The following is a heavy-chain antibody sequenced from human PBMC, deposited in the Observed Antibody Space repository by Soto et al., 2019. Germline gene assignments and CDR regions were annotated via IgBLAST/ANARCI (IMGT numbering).Heavy chain of an antibody. Sequence: ASVKVSCKASGYTSTSSGLTWVRQAPGQGLEWMGWISPYNGDTKFAQNFQGRVSLTTDTSTSTAYMELRSLRSDDTAVYYCARAYCNGGNCYSGAWFDPWGQGTLVTVSS. CDR1: GYTSTSSG. CDR3: ARAYCNGGNCYSGAWFDP. D-gene: IGHD2-15*01. V-gene: IGHV1-18*01. CDR2: ISPYNGDT. J-gene: IGHJ5*02.